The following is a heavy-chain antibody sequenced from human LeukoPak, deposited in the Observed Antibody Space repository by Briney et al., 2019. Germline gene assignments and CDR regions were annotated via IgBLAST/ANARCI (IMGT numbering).Heavy chain of an antibody. Sequence: GGSLRLSCAASGFTFSNAWMSWVRQAPGKGLEWVGRIKSKADSGTTDYAAPVKGRFTISRDDSKNTLYLQMNSLKTEDTAVYYCATDPGYTYGFFDYGGQGTLVTVSS. CDR1: GFTFSNAW. CDR2: IKSKADSGTT. V-gene: IGHV3-15*01. J-gene: IGHJ4*02. D-gene: IGHD5-18*01. CDR3: ATDPGYTYGFFDY.